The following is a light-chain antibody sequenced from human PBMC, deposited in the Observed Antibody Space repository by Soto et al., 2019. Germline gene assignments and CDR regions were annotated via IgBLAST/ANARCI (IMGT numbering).Light chain of an antibody. Sequence: QSALTQPASVSGSPGQSITISCTGTSSDVGAYNYVSWYQQHPGKAPKLMIFEVSDRPSGVSNRFSGSKSGNTASLTISGLRAEDEADYYCSSYTSSNTLVFGGGTTLTVL. CDR1: SSDVGAYNY. CDR3: SSYTSSNTLV. V-gene: IGLV2-14*01. CDR2: EVS. J-gene: IGLJ2*01.